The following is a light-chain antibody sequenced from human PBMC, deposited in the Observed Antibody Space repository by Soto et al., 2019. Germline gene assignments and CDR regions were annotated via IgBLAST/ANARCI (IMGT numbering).Light chain of an antibody. J-gene: IGKJ5*01. Sequence: IVLTQSPGTLSVSPGERATLSCRASQSVSSNLAWYQQKPGLAPRLLVYGASTRATGIPARFSGSGSGTQFTLTISSLQSEDFAVYYCQQHGNWPITFGQGTRLEIK. V-gene: IGKV3-15*01. CDR1: QSVSSN. CDR2: GAS. CDR3: QQHGNWPIT.